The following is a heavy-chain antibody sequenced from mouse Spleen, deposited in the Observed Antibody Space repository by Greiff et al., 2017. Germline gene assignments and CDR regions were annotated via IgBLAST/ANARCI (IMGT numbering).Heavy chain of an antibody. V-gene: IGHV1-50*01. CDR1: GYTFTSYW. Sequence: VQLQQPGAELVKPGASVKLSCKATGYTFTSYWMQWVKQRPGPGLEWFGEIDPSDSYTNYNQKFKGKATLTVDTSSSAAYMQLSSLTSEDSAVYYCARGMRAWFAYWGQGTLVPVSA. CDR3: ARGMRAWFAY. CDR2: IDPSDSYT. J-gene: IGHJ3*01.